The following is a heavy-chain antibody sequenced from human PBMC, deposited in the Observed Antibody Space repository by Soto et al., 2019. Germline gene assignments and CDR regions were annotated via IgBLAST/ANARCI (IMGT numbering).Heavy chain of an antibody. J-gene: IGHJ4*02. D-gene: IGHD6-19*01. CDR3: ARDSGWAYSLDY. CDR1: GGSISRYY. CDR2: IHYSGST. Sequence: LSLTCTVSGGSISRYYWTWIRQAPGKGLECIGYIHYSGSTTYNPSLKSRVTMSVDTSKNQFSLRLTSVTRADTAVYYCARDSGWAYSLDYWGQGALVTVSS. V-gene: IGHV4-59*01.